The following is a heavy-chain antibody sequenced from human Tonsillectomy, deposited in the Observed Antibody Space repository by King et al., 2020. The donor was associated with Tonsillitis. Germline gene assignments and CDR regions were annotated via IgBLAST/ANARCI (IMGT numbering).Heavy chain of an antibody. Sequence: VQLQESGPGLVKPSETLSLTCIVSGGSISASSYFWGWIRQPPGKGLEWIGAIYCGGSTYYNPSLESRVTLSVDTSKNQFSLNLTSVTAADTALYYCVRQKDWFDPWGQGTLVSISS. V-gene: IGHV4-39*01. CDR2: IYCGGST. J-gene: IGHJ5*02. CDR3: VRQKDWFDP. CDR1: GGSISASSYF.